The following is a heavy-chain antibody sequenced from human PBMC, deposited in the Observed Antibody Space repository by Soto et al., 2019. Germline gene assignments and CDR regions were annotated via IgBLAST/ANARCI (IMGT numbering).Heavy chain of an antibody. D-gene: IGHD6-6*01. V-gene: IGHV4-34*01. J-gene: IGHJ4*02. CDR2: INHSGST. CDR3: ASAPSSSYYFDY. CDR1: GGSFSGYY. Sequence: SETLSLTCAVYGGSFSGYYWSWIRQPPGKGLEWIGEINHSGSTNYNPSLKSRVTISVDTSKNQFSLKLSSVTAADTAVYYCASAPSSSYYFDYWGQGTLVTVSS.